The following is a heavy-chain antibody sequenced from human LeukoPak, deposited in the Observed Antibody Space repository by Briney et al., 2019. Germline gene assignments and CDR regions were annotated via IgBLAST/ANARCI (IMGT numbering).Heavy chain of an antibody. V-gene: IGHV3-21*04. CDR1: GFTFSSYS. CDR2: ISSSSSYI. CDR3: AKDQEEWLVLVADYFDY. D-gene: IGHD6-19*01. J-gene: IGHJ4*02. Sequence: PGGSLRLSCAASGFTFSSYSMNWVRQAPGKGLEWVSSISSSSSYIYYADSVKGRFTISRDNAKNSLYLQMNSLRAEDTAVYYCAKDQEEWLVLVADYFDYWGQGTLVTVSS.